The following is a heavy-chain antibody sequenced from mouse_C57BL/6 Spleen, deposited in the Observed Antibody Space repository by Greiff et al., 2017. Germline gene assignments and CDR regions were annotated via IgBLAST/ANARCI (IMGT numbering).Heavy chain of an antibody. Sequence: QVQLQQPGAELVKPGASVKMSCKASGYTFTSYWITWVKQRPGQGLEWIGDIYPGSGSTNYNEKFKSKATLTVDTSSSTAYMQRSSLTSEDSAVYYCARDLIITTVVGLDYWGQGTTLTVSS. D-gene: IGHD1-1*01. CDR2: IYPGSGST. CDR3: ARDLIITTVVGLDY. J-gene: IGHJ2*01. CDR1: GYTFTSYW. V-gene: IGHV1-55*01.